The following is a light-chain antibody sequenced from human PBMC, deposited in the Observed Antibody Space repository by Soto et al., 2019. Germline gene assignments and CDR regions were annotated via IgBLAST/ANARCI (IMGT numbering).Light chain of an antibody. J-gene: IGKJ5*01. CDR3: QQLNSYLT. V-gene: IGKV1-9*01. CDR2: AAS. Sequence: IQLTQSPSSLSASVGDRVTITCRASQGMSSYFAWYQQKPGKAPKLLIYAASTSQSGVPSRLSGSGSGTDFTITIRSLQPEDSATYYCQQLNSYLTFGQGTRLEIK. CDR1: QGMSSY.